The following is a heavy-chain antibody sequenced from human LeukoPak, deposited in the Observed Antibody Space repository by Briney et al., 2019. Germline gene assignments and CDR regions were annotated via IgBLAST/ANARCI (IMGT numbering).Heavy chain of an antibody. CDR1: GYTFTSYD. Sequence: ASVKVSCKASGYTFTSYDINWVRQATGQGLEWMGWMNPNSGNTGYAQKFQGRVTMTRNTSISTAYMELSSLRSEDTAVYYCARYTTVTTLGVPHFDYWGQGTLVTVSS. CDR2: MNPNSGNT. D-gene: IGHD4-17*01. V-gene: IGHV1-8*01. J-gene: IGHJ4*02. CDR3: ARYTTVTTLGVPHFDY.